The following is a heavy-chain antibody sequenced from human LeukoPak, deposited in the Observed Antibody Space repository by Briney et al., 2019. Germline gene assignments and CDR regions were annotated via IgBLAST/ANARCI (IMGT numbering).Heavy chain of an antibody. CDR3: ARDYYYDSSGYCY. CDR2: MNPNSGNT. Sequence: PMASVKVSCKASGYTFTSFDINWVRQATGQGLEWMGWMNPNSGNTGYAQKFQGRVTMTRNTSISTAYMELSSLRSEDTAVYYCARDYYYDSSGYCYWGQGTLVTVSS. J-gene: IGHJ4*02. CDR1: GYTFTSFD. D-gene: IGHD3-22*01. V-gene: IGHV1-8*01.